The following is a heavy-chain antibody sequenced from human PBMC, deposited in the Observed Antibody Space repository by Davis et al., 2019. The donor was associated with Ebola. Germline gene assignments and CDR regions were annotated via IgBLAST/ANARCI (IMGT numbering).Heavy chain of an antibody. J-gene: IGHJ3*02. Sequence: MPSETLSLTCAVYGGSFSGYYWSWIRQPPGKGLEWIGEINHSGRTNYNPSPKIRVTISVDTSKNQFSLKLTSVTAADTAVYYCARGPMIVVVIASTDDAFDIWGQGTMVSVSS. CDR1: GGSFSGYY. CDR2: INHSGRT. V-gene: IGHV4-34*01. CDR3: ARGPMIVVVIASTDDAFDI. D-gene: IGHD3-22*01.